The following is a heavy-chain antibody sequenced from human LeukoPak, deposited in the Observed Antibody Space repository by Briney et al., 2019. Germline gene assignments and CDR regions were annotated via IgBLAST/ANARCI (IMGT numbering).Heavy chain of an antibody. Sequence: PGGSLRLSCAASGFTFSSYVVNWVRQVRGKGLEWISAVSDTGRTTYYADSVKGRFTISRGNSKNTVYLQMNSLRAEDTAVYYCTKNSLAVVITHYWHFDLWGRGTLVTVSS. CDR2: VSDTGRTT. V-gene: IGHV3-23*01. CDR3: TKNSLAVVITHYWHFDL. D-gene: IGHD3-22*01. CDR1: GFTFSSYV. J-gene: IGHJ2*01.